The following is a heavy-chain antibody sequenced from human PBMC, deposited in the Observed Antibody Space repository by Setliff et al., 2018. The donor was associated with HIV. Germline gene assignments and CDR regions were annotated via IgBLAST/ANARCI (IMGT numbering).Heavy chain of an antibody. CDR3: VTSKPHNWNDGANWFDP. V-gene: IGHV4-38-2*02. D-gene: IGHD1-20*01. Sequence: SETLSLTCSVSGLSINFGHYWGWIRQPPGKGLEWIGSVYHDGNSYFNPSLKSRVTISMDTSKNQVSLRLKSVTAADTAIYYCVTSKPHNWNDGANWFDPWGQGTLVTVSS. CDR1: GLSINFGHY. CDR2: VYHDGNS. J-gene: IGHJ5*02.